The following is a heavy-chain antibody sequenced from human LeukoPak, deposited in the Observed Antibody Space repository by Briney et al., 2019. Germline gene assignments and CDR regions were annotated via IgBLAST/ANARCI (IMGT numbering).Heavy chain of an antibody. V-gene: IGHV1-2*04. Sequence: WASVKVSCKASGYTFTDHYIHWVRQAPGQGLEWMGWMNPSDNGVNYAQKFQGWVAMTRDTSISTAYVEVTRLTSDDTAVYYCTTNAAALDYWGQGTLVTVSS. CDR1: GYTFTDHY. CDR3: TTNAAALDY. D-gene: IGHD6-13*01. J-gene: IGHJ4*02. CDR2: MNPSDNGV.